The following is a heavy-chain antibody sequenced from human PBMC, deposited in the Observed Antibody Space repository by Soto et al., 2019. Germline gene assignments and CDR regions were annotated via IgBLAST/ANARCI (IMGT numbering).Heavy chain of an antibody. D-gene: IGHD3-22*01. J-gene: IGHJ4*02. CDR1: GFTLGGYS. Sequence: GGSLRLSCVVSGFTLGGYSMNWVRQAPGKGLEWVSAISGSGGSTYYADSVKGRFTISRDNSRNTLFLQMNSLRAEDTAVYYCARDYYKYYDSSGYYRSPAYWGQGTLVTVS. CDR2: ISGSGGST. V-gene: IGHV3-23*01. CDR3: ARDYYKYYDSSGYYRSPAY.